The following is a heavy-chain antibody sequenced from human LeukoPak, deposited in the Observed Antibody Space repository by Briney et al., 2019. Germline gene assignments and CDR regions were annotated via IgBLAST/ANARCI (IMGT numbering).Heavy chain of an antibody. CDR1: GFTYSAYW. V-gene: IGHV3-7*01. D-gene: IGHD2-2*01. CDR3: VAIVVPGAVWQFDL. J-gene: IGHJ2*01. CDR2: IKEDGSEK. Sequence: GGSLRLSCAASGFTYSAYWMSWVRQAPGKGLEWVANIKEDGSEKYYVDSVKGRFTISRDNAKNSLSLQMNSLRAEDTAIYYCVAIVVPGAVWQFDLWGPGTLVTVSS.